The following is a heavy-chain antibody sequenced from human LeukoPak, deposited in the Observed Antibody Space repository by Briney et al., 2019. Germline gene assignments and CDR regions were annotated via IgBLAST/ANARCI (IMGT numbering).Heavy chain of an antibody. J-gene: IGHJ3*02. D-gene: IGHD2/OR15-2a*01. CDR1: GFTFSSYA. V-gene: IGHV3-23*01. Sequence: GGSLRLSCAASGFTFSSYAMSWVRQAPGRGLEWVSAVSAGGSTYYADSVKGRFTISRDNSKNTLYLQMNSLRAEDTAIYYCAKEQITLPRSVAFDIWGQGTMVTVSP. CDR3: AKEQITLPRSVAFDI. CDR2: VSAGGST.